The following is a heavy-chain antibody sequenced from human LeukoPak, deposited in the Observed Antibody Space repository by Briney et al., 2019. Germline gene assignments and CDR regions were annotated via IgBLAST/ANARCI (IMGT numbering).Heavy chain of an antibody. V-gene: IGHV4-59*01. CDR3: ARGTYYYGSGSLLPYFDY. J-gene: IGHJ4*02. D-gene: IGHD3-10*01. Sequence: PSETLSLTCTVSGGSISSYYWSWIRQPPGKGLEWIGYIYYSGSTNYNPSLKGRVTISVDTSKNQFSLKLSSVTAADTAVYYCARGTYYYGSGSLLPYFDYWGQGTLVTVSS. CDR1: GGSISSYY. CDR2: IYYSGST.